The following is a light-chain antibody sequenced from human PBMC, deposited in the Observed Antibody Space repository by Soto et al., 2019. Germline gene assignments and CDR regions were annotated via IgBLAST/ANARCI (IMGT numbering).Light chain of an antibody. CDR2: EVS. CDR3: SSYTSTISVL. CDR1: SSDVGASKY. V-gene: IGLV2-14*01. J-gene: IGLJ2*01. Sequence: QSVLTQPASVSGSPGQSITISCTGNSSDVGASKYVSWYQQHPGKAPKLMIYEVSNRPSGVSNRFSGSKSGNTASLTISGLQAEDEADYYCSSYTSTISVLFGGGTKLTVL.